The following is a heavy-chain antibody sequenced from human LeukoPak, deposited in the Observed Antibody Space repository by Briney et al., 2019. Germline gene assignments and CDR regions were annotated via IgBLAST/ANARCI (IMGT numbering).Heavy chain of an antibody. CDR1: GFTFSSYA. V-gene: IGHV3-23*01. D-gene: IGHD3-22*01. CDR3: AKDRTSYYYDSSGYPSY. CDR2: ISGSGGST. J-gene: IGHJ4*02. Sequence: GGSLRLSCAASGFTFSSYAMSWVRQAPGKGLEWVSAISGSGGSTYYADSVKGRFTISRDNSKNTLYLQVNSLRAEDTAVYYCAKDRTSYYYDSSGYPSYWGQGTLVTVSS.